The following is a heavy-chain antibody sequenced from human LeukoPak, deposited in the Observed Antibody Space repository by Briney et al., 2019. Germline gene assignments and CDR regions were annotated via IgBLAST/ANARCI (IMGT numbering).Heavy chain of an antibody. D-gene: IGHD4-17*01. CDR3: ARGGPVTTPFGY. CDR2: INHSGST. V-gene: IGHV4-34*01. J-gene: IGHJ4*02. CDR1: GGSFSGYY. Sequence: SETLSLTCAVYGGSFSGYYWSWIRQPPGKGLEWIGEINHSGSTNYNPSLKSRVTISVDTSKNQFSLKLSSVTAADTAVYYCARGGPVTTPFGYWGQGTLVTVSS.